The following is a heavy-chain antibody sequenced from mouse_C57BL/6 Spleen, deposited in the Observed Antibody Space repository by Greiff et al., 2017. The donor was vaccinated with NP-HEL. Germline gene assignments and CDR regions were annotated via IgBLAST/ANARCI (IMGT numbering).Heavy chain of an antibody. V-gene: IGHV5-17*01. CDR3: ARPGQLRLAWFAY. D-gene: IGHD3-2*02. Sequence: EVKLMESGGGLVKPGGSLKLSCAASGFTFSDYGMHWVRQAPEKGLEWVAYISSGSSTIYYVDTVKGRFTISRDNAKNTLFLQMTSLRSEDTAMYYCARPGQLRLAWFAYWGQGTLVTVSA. CDR2: ISSGSSTI. J-gene: IGHJ3*01. CDR1: GFTFSDYG.